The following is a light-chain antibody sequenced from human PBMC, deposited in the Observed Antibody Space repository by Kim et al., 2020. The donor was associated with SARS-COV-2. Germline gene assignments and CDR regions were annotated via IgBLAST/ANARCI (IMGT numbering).Light chain of an antibody. J-gene: IGKJ1*01. CDR1: PHIAIS. CDR3: QKYNSAPWT. V-gene: IGKV1-27*01. Sequence: SSHGVTVTITCRASPHIAISFAWYQQKPVKVPKVLIYAASTLQSGVPPRFIGSGSGTEFTLTIGSLQTEDAATYYCQKYNSAPWTFGPGTKVDIK. CDR2: AAS.